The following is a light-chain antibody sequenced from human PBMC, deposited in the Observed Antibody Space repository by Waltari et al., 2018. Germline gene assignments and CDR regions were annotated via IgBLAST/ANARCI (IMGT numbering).Light chain of an antibody. Sequence: DIVMTQSPDSLAVSLGERATINCKSSQSVLYSSNNRNYLAWCQQKPGQPPKMLIYWASTRESGVPDRFSGSGSGTDFTLTSSSLQAEDVAVYYCHQYYSNRMWTFGQGTKVEIK. CDR3: HQYYSNRMWT. V-gene: IGKV4-1*01. CDR2: WAS. CDR1: QSVLYSSNNRNY. J-gene: IGKJ1*01.